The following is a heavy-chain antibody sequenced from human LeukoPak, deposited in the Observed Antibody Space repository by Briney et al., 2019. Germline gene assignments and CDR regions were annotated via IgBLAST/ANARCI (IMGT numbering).Heavy chain of an antibody. V-gene: IGHV3-7*01. D-gene: IGHD2-15*01. CDR1: GCTFSHFW. Sequence: GGSLRLSCAASGCTFSHFWMSWVRQAPGKGLEWVAYIKKTGSETYYVDSVKGRFTIARDNTRNSLFLQMYSLRAEDTAVYFCAREDGYCTGGNCYSGGGGGGQGTLVTVSS. CDR2: IKKTGSET. CDR3: AREDGYCTGGNCYSGGGG. J-gene: IGHJ4*02.